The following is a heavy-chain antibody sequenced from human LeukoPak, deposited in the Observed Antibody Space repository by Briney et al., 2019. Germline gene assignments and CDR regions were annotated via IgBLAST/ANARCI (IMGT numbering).Heavy chain of an antibody. V-gene: IGHV3-53*01. CDR2: IYSGGST. Sequence: GGSLRLSCAASGFSVSSSYMSWVRQAPGKWLEWVSFIYSGGSTYYADSVKGRFTISRDNSKNTLYLQMNSLRAEDTAVYYCARARWEGYCLDYWGQGTLVAVSS. CDR1: GFSVSSSY. D-gene: IGHD2-15*01. J-gene: IGHJ4*02. CDR3: ARARWEGYCLDY.